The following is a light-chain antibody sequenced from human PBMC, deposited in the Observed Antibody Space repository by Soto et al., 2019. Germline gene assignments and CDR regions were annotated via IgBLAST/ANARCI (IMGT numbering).Light chain of an antibody. J-gene: IGKJ4*01. CDR1: QSIASS. CDR3: QQGYSPLLA. Sequence: DIQMTQSPSSLSASVGDRVTITCLASQSIASSLHWLQLKPGKAPKLLLYATSTLQSGVPSRFSGSGSGSHFTLTISSLQPEDSAVYFCQQGYSPLLAFGGGTRVELK. CDR2: ATS. V-gene: IGKV1-39*01.